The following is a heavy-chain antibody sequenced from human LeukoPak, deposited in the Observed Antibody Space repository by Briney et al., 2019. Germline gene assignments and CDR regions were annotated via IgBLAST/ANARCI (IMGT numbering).Heavy chain of an antibody. CDR3: ARVRTPGRDYYDSSGYYYPLEY. CDR1: GFTFSSYA. V-gene: IGHV3-30*02. D-gene: IGHD3-22*01. Sequence: GGSLRLSCPASGFTFSSYAMHWVRQAPGKGLEWVAFIRYDGSNKYYADSVQGRFTVSRDNAQNSPFLQMNSLRAEDTAVYYCARVRTPGRDYYDSSGYYYPLEYWGQGTLVTVSS. CDR2: IRYDGSNK. J-gene: IGHJ4*02.